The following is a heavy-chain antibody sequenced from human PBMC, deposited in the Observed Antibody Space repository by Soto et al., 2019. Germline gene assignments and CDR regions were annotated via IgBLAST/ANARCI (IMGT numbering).Heavy chain of an antibody. CDR2: IIPIFGSA. Sequence: QVQLVQSGAEVKKPGSSVKVSCKASGGTFSNYAITWVRQAPGQGLEWLGRIIPIFGSANYAPKLQGRVTITADEATTTAHMELSSLRSDDTAAYYCAKDGGKDGYFGNWFDPWGQGTLVTVSS. J-gene: IGHJ5*02. V-gene: IGHV1-69*15. CDR1: GGTFSNYA. D-gene: IGHD5-12*01. CDR3: AKDGGKDGYFGNWFDP.